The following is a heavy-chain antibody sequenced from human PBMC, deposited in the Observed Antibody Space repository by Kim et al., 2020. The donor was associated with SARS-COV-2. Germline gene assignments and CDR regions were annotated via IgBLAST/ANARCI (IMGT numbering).Heavy chain of an antibody. Sequence: GGSLRLSCAASGFTFSSYAMSWVRQAPGKGLEWVSAISGSGGSTYYADSVKGRFTISRGNSKNTLYLQMNSLRAEDTAVYYCAKDRSSTSRHNWFDPWGQGTLVTVSS. V-gene: IGHV3-23*01. CDR2: ISGSGGST. D-gene: IGHD2-2*01. CDR1: GFTFSSYA. J-gene: IGHJ5*02. CDR3: AKDRSSTSRHNWFDP.